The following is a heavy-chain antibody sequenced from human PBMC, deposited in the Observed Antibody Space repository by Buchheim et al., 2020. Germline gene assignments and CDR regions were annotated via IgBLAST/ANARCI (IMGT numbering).Heavy chain of an antibody. D-gene: IGHD3-22*01. CDR3: GRAGSSGFDY. Sequence: QVQLQESGPGLVKPSQTLSLTCGVSGGTIGSGGYSWSWLRQPPGKGLEWIGYIYDSGSIYYNPSLKSRVTLTVDRSKNQFSLKLNSVTAADTAVYYCGRAGSSGFDYWGQGTL. J-gene: IGHJ4*02. CDR1: GGTIGSGGYS. V-gene: IGHV4-30-2*01. CDR2: IYDSGSI.